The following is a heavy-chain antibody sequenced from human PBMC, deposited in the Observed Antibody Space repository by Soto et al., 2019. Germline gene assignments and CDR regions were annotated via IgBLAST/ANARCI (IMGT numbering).Heavy chain of an antibody. J-gene: IGHJ6*02. D-gene: IGHD4-17*01. V-gene: IGHV1-69*13. Sequence: SVKVSCKASGGTFSSYAISWVRQAPGQGLEWMGGIIPIFGTANYAQKFQGRVTITADESTSTAYMELSSLRSEDTAVYYCARVRATVGGYYYYYYGMDVWGQGTTVTAP. CDR2: IIPIFGTA. CDR3: ARVRATVGGYYYYYYGMDV. CDR1: GGTFSSYA.